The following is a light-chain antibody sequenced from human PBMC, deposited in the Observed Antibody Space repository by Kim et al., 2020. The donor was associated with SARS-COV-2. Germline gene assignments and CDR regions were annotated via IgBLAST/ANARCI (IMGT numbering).Light chain of an antibody. Sequence: QRVTTPCTGSSPNIGAGYDVHWYQQLPGTAPKLLIYGNSNRPSGVPDRFSGSKSGTSASLAITGLQAEDEADYYCQSYDSSLSGYVFGTGTKVTVL. CDR1: SPNIGAGYD. V-gene: IGLV1-40*01. CDR3: QSYDSSLSGYV. J-gene: IGLJ1*01. CDR2: GNS.